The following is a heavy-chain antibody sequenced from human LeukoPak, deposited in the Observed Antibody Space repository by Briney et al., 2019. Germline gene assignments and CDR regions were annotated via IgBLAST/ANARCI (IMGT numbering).Heavy chain of an antibody. J-gene: IGHJ5*02. CDR3: ATGVDMIWFALQS. D-gene: IGHD3-10*01. V-gene: IGHV1-2*02. CDR2: INPNSGGT. CDR1: GYTFTGYY. Sequence: GAAVKVSCKASGYTFTGYYMHWVRQSPGQGLEWMGWINPNSGGTNYAQKFRGRVTMTRDTSISTAYMELSRLNSDDTAVYYCATGVDMIWFALQSWGQGTLVSVSS.